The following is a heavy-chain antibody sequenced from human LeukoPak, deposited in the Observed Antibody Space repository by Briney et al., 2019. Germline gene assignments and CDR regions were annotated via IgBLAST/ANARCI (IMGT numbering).Heavy chain of an antibody. Sequence: SETLSLTCAVYGGSFSGYYWSWIRQPPGKGLEWIGEINHSGSTNYNPSLKSRVTISVDTSKNQFSLKLSSVTAADTAVYYCARGGGYCSSTSCSLNGSSSWFDYWGQGALDTVSS. D-gene: IGHD2-2*01. CDR1: GGSFSGYY. CDR3: ARGGGYCSSTSCSLNGSSSWFDY. V-gene: IGHV4-34*01. CDR2: INHSGST. J-gene: IGHJ4*02.